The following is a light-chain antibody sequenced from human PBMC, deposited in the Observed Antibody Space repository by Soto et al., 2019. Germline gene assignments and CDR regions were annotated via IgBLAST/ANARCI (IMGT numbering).Light chain of an antibody. Sequence: EIVLTQSPGTLSLSPGERATLSCRASQSVSSSYLAWYQQKPGQAPRLLIYGASGRATGIPDRFSGSGSGTDFTLTISRLEPADFAVYYCQQYGSSPPVTFGQGTRLE. CDR1: QSVSSSY. CDR3: QQYGSSPPVT. CDR2: GAS. J-gene: IGKJ5*01. V-gene: IGKV3-20*01.